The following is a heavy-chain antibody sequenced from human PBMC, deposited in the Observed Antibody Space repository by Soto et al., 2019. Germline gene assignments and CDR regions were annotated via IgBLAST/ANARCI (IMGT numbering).Heavy chain of an antibody. D-gene: IGHD3-3*01. J-gene: IGHJ6*03. Sequence: EVQLVESGGGLVKPGGSLRLSCAASGFTFSSYSMNWVRQAPGKGLEWVSSISSSNSYIYYADSVKGRFTISIDNAKNSLYLQMNSLRAEDTAVYYCASNPITIFGVVNYYYYYYMDVWGKGTTVTVSS. CDR1: GFTFSSYS. V-gene: IGHV3-21*01. CDR2: ISSSNSYI. CDR3: ASNPITIFGVVNYYYYYYMDV.